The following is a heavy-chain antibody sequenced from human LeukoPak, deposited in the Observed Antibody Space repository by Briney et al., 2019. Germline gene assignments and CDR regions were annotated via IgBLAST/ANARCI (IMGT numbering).Heavy chain of an antibody. J-gene: IGHJ4*02. V-gene: IGHV3-30-3*01. CDR1: GFTFSSYA. Sequence: GGSLRLSCAASGFTFSSYAMHWVRQAPGKGLEWVAVISYDGSNKYYADSVKGRFTISRDNSKNTLYLQMNSLRAEDTAVYYCARAGHVGYWGQGTLVTVSS. CDR3: ARAGHVGY. CDR2: ISYDGSNK.